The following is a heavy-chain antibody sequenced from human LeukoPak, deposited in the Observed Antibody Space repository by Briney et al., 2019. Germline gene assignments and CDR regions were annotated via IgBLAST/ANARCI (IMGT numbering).Heavy chain of an antibody. Sequence: ASVKVSCKVSGYTLTELSMHWVRQAPGKGLEWMGGFDPEDGETIYAQKFQGRVTMTEDTSTDTAYMELSSLRSEDTAVYYCASGYCSSTSCYIVWAFDYWGQGTLVTVSS. V-gene: IGHV1-24*01. CDR3: ASGYCSSTSCYIVWAFDY. CDR1: GYTLTELS. D-gene: IGHD2-2*02. J-gene: IGHJ4*02. CDR2: FDPEDGET.